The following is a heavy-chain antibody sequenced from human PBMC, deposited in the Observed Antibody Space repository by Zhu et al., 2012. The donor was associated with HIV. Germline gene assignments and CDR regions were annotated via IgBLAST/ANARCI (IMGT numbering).Heavy chain of an antibody. D-gene: IGHD1-1*01. Sequence: QVQLQESGPGLVKPSETLSLTCTVSDGSISSYYWSWIRQPPGKGLEWIGHSHYSGTTNYNPSLKRRVTISVETSKNHISLKLSSVTAADTAVYYCARSVKGQLVFDSWGQGSPGHRLL. CDR2: SHYSGTT. CDR3: ARSVKGQLVFDS. J-gene: IGHJ4*02. V-gene: IGHV4-59*01. CDR1: DGSISSYY.